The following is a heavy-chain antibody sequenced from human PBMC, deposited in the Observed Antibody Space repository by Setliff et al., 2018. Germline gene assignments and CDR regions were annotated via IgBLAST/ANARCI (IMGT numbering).Heavy chain of an antibody. CDR1: GGTFRDFA. J-gene: IGHJ4*02. Sequence: ASVKVSCKASGGTFRDFAISWVRQAPGQGLEWMGGIIPIFGTANYAQKFQGRVTITADESTSTAYMELSSLRSEDTAVYYCASMNWEGDYWGQGTLVTVSS. V-gene: IGHV1-69*13. CDR2: IIPIFGTA. CDR3: ASMNWEGDY. D-gene: IGHD7-27*01.